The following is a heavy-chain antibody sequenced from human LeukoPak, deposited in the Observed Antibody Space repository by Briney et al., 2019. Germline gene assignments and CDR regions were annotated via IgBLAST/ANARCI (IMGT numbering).Heavy chain of an antibody. Sequence: SETLSLTCTVSGGSISSSSYYWGWIRQPPGKGLEWIGSIYYSGSTYYNPSLKSRVTISVDTSKNQFSLKLSSVTAADTAVYYCARHGRGSGRSERAFDIWGQGTMVTVSS. V-gene: IGHV4-39*01. CDR1: GGSISSSSYY. D-gene: IGHD6-19*01. CDR3: ARHGRGSGRSERAFDI. J-gene: IGHJ3*02. CDR2: IYYSGST.